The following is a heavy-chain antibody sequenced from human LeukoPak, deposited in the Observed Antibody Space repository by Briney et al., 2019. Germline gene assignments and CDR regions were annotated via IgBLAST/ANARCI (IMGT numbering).Heavy chain of an antibody. CDR2: ISSSSSYI. J-gene: IGHJ4*02. CDR3: ASGDSGSDLSRDY. Sequence: PGGSLRLSCAASRFTFSNYNMHWVRQAPGKGLEWVSSISSSSSYIYYADSVKGRFTISRDNAKNSLYLQMNGLRAEDTAVYYCASGDSGSDLSRDYWGQGTLVTVSS. CDR1: RFTFSNYN. D-gene: IGHD5-12*01. V-gene: IGHV3-21*01.